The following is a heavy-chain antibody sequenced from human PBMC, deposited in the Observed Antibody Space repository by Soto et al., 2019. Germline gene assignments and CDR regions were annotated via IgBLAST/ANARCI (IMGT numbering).Heavy chain of an antibody. Sequence: GGSLRLSCAASGFTFDDYAMSWVRQAPGKGLEWVSAISGSGGSTYYADSVKGRFTISRDNSKNTPYLQMNSLRAEDTAVYYCAKEPPIVVVIPNFDYWGQGTLVTVSS. D-gene: IGHD3-22*01. CDR1: GFTFDDYA. CDR2: ISGSGGST. CDR3: AKEPPIVVVIPNFDY. J-gene: IGHJ4*02. V-gene: IGHV3-23*01.